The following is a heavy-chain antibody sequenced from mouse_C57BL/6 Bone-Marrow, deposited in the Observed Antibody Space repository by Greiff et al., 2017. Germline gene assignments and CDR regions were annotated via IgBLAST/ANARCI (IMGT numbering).Heavy chain of an antibody. Sequence: EVQLVESGGDLVKPGGSLKLSCAASGFTFSSYGMSWVRQTPDKRLEWVATISSGGSYTYYPDSVKGRFTISRGNAKNTLYLQLSSLKAEDTAMYYCASSSWAWFAYWGQGTLVTVSA. D-gene: IGHD1-1*01. J-gene: IGHJ3*01. V-gene: IGHV5-6*01. CDR2: ISSGGSYT. CDR1: GFTFSSYG. CDR3: ASSSWAWFAY.